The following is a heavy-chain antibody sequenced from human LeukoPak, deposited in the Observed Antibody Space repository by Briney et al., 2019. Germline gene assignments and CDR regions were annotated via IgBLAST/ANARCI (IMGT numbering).Heavy chain of an antibody. CDR3: TTVGNMGLFPLD. CDR1: GFTFSNAW. V-gene: IGHV3-15*07. CDR2: IKSKSDGGTT. Sequence: GGSLRLSCPASGFTFSNAWMDGLRQAPGKGLEGVGRIKSKSDGGTTDYAASVKGRFTISRDDSKNTLYLQMNSLKTEDTAVYYCTTVGNMGLFPLDWGQGTRVTVSS. J-gene: IGHJ4*02. D-gene: IGHD2/OR15-2a*01.